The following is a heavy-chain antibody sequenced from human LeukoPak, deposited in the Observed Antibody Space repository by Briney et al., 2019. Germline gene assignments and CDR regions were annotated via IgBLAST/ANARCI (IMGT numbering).Heavy chain of an antibody. CDR2: ISSSSSYI. J-gene: IGHJ4*02. CDR3: ARVSPPSSGWYAFDY. D-gene: IGHD6-19*01. Sequence: GGSLRLSCAASGFTFSSYSMNWVRQAPGKGLEWVSSISSSSSYIYYADSVKGRFTISRDNAKNSLYLQMNSLRAEDTAVYYCARVSPPSSGWYAFDYWGQRTLVTVSS. V-gene: IGHV3-21*01. CDR1: GFTFSSYS.